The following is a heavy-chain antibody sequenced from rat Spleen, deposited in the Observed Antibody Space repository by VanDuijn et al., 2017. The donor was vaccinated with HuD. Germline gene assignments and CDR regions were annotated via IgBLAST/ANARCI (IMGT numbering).Heavy chain of an antibody. J-gene: IGHJ1*01. D-gene: IGHD1-1*01. Sequence: EVKLVESGGGLVEPGRSLKLSCAGSGFNFNDYWMGWVRQAPGKGLEWIGEINKDSSTIKYTPSLKDKLTISRDNAKRTLYLQIDSLRSEDTATYYCTRVSGPNWYFDFWGPGTMVTVSS. V-gene: IGHV4-2*01. CDR3: TRVSGPNWYFDF. CDR2: INKDSSTI. CDR1: GFNFNDYW.